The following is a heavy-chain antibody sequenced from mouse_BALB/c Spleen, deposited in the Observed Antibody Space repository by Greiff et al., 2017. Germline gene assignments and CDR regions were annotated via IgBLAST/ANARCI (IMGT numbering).Heavy chain of an antibody. J-gene: IGHJ1*01. Sequence: EVKLQESGPGLVKPSQSLSLTCTVTGYSITSDYAWNWIRQFPGNKLEWMGYISYSGSTSYNPSLKSRISITRDTSKNQFFLQLNSVTTEDTATYYCARGYYGSSYVRYFEVWGAGTTVTVSS. D-gene: IGHD1-1*01. CDR3: ARGYYGSSYVRYFEV. CDR2: ISYSGST. V-gene: IGHV3-2*02. CDR1: GYSITSDYA.